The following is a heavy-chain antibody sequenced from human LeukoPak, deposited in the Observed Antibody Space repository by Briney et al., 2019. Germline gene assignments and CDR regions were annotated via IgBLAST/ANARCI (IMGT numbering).Heavy chain of an antibody. V-gene: IGHV3-48*01. J-gene: IGHJ4*02. CDR2: IGHTGSIT. CDR3: ARHNSN. CDR1: GFTFSSYS. Sequence: GGSLRLSCAGSGFTFSSYSMNWVRHAPGKGLEWVSYIGHTGSITDYADSVRGRFTISRDSSKNTLYLQMNSLRAEDTAVYYCARHNSNWGQGTLVTVSS. D-gene: IGHD3-16*01.